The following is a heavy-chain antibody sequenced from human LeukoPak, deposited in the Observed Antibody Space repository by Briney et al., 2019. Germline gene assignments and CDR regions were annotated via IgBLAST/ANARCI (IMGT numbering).Heavy chain of an antibody. CDR1: GYTFTSYA. J-gene: IGHJ4*02. Sequence: ASVKVSCKASGYTFTSYAMHWVRQAPGQRLEWMGWISAYNGNTNYAQKLQGRVTMTTDTSTSTAYMELRSLRSDDTAVYYCARDYCSSTSCYFDYWGQGTLITVSS. CDR2: ISAYNGNT. CDR3: ARDYCSSTSCYFDY. V-gene: IGHV1-18*01. D-gene: IGHD2-2*01.